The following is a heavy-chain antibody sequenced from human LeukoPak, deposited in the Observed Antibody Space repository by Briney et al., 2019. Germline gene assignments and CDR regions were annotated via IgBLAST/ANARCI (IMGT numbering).Heavy chain of an antibody. CDR1: GFTFSSYG. CDR3: ARDCGGGSCDAFDI. CDR2: IWYDGSNK. V-gene: IGHV3-33*01. Sequence: GRSLRLSCAASGFTFSSYGMHWVRQAPGKGLEWVAVIWYDGSNKYYADSVKGRFTISRDNSKNTLYLQMNSLGAEDTAVYYCARDCGGGSCDAFDIWGQGTMVTVSS. J-gene: IGHJ3*02. D-gene: IGHD2-15*01.